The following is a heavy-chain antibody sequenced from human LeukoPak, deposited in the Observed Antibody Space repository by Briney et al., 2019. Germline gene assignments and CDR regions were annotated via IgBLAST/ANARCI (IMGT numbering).Heavy chain of an antibody. V-gene: IGHV5-51*01. CDR3: VRHTDYWFDS. Sequence: GESLKISCKGSGYSFTSYWIGWVRQMPGKGLEWMGIIYPGDSDIRYSPSFQGQVTISADNSITTAYQQCSSLKASDTAMYYCVRHTDYWFDSWGQGTLVTVSS. D-gene: IGHD2-21*02. CDR2: IYPGDSDI. CDR1: GYSFTSYW. J-gene: IGHJ5*01.